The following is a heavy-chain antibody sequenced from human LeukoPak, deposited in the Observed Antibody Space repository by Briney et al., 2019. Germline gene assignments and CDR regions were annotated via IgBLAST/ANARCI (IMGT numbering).Heavy chain of an antibody. CDR3: ESRTRFPLRFFDY. D-gene: IGHD3-3*01. V-gene: IGHV4-34*01. CDR1: GGSFSGYY. J-gene: IGHJ4*02. CDR2: INHSGST. Sequence: SETLSLTCAVYGGSFSGYYWSWIRQPPGKGLEWIGEINHSGSTNYNQSLNSRATISVNTTNNQFSLMLSFVTADSPAVYYVESRTRFPLRFFDYWRQGTVVSV.